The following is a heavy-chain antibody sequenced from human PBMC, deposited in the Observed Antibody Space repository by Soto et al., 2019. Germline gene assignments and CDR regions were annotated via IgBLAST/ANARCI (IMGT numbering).Heavy chain of an antibody. V-gene: IGHV1-69*13. J-gene: IGHJ5*02. D-gene: IGHD3-10*01. CDR1: GGTFSSYA. CDR3: ARGGSGSYWWFDP. CDR2: IIPIFGTA. Sequence: GASVKVSCKASGGTFSSYAISWVRQAPGQGLEWMGGIIPIFGTANYAQRFQGRVTITADESTSTAYMELSSLRSEDTAVYYCARGGSGSYWWFDPWGQGTLVTVSS.